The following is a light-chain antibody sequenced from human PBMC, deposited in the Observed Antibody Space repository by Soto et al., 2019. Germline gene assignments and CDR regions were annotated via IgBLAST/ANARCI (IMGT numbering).Light chain of an antibody. CDR1: QSISNS. CDR3: QRSYATPTWT. Sequence: DIQMTQSPSSLSESIGDRVTIACRASQSISNSLTWYQQRPGKAPNLLIYAAYNLHSGVPSRFSGSGSGTDISLTIRRLQPEEVATYFCQRSYATPTWTCGQGTNSDIK. V-gene: IGKV1-39*01. J-gene: IGKJ1*01. CDR2: AAY.